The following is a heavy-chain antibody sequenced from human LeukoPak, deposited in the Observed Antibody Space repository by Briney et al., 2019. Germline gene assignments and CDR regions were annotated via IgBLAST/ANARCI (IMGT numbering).Heavy chain of an antibody. J-gene: IGHJ4*02. CDR3: ARDDPNWDPSSYYFDS. V-gene: IGHV3-21*01. Sequence: GGSLRLSCAASGFPFSTYSMNWVRQAPGKGLEWVSVISSSNSYIYYADSVKGRFTISRDNAKNALYLQMNSLRDEDTAVYYCARDDPNWDPSSYYFDSWGQGVLVTVSS. CDR2: ISSSNSYI. CDR1: GFPFSTYS. D-gene: IGHD3-10*01.